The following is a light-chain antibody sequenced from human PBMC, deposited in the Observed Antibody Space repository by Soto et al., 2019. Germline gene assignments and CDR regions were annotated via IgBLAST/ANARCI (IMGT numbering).Light chain of an antibody. J-gene: IGKJ5*01. Sequence: DIQMTQSPSSVSASVGDRVTITFRSSQGISSWLAWYQQKPGKAPKLLIYDASNMETGVPPRFTGSGSGTDFTFTISSLQPEDIATYYCQQYDNLPITFGQGTRLEIK. V-gene: IGKV1-33*01. CDR3: QQYDNLPIT. CDR2: DAS. CDR1: QGISSW.